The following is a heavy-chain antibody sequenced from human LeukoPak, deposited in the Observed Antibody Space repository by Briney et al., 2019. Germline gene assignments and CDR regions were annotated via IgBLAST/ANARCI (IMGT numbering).Heavy chain of an antibody. CDR3: ARGGIAAPEDY. Sequence: GASVKVSCEASGYTFTGYYMHWVRQAPGQGLEWMGWINPNSGRTNYAQKLQGRVTMTTDTSTTTAYMELRSLRSDDTAVYYCARGGIAAPEDYWGQGTLVTVSS. V-gene: IGHV1-2*02. J-gene: IGHJ4*02. CDR2: INPNSGRT. D-gene: IGHD6-13*01. CDR1: GYTFTGYY.